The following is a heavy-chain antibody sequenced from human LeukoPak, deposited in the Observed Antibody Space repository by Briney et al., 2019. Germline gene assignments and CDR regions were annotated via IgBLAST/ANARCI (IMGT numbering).Heavy chain of an antibody. CDR2: FDPEDGET. Sequence: GASVKVSCKVSGYTLTELSMHWVRQAPGKGLEWMGGFDPEDGETIYGQKFQGRVTITADESTSTAYMELSSLRSEDTAVYYCARQTAVAGRYNWFDPWGQGTLVTVSS. CDR1: GYTLTELS. J-gene: IGHJ5*02. CDR3: ARQTAVAGRYNWFDP. V-gene: IGHV1-24*01. D-gene: IGHD6-19*01.